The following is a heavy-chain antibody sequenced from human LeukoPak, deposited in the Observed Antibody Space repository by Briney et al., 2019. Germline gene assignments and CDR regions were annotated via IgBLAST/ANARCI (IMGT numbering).Heavy chain of an antibody. V-gene: IGHV3-53*01. CDR2: IYSGGNT. Sequence: HSGGSLRLSCTVSGFTVSINSMSWVRQARGKGLEWVSFIYSGGNTHYSDSVKGRLTISRENSKNTLYLQMNSLRAEDTAVYYCARRAGEYSHPYDYWGQGTLVTVSS. CDR3: ARRAGEYSHPYDY. CDR1: GFTVSINS. J-gene: IGHJ4*02. D-gene: IGHD2/OR15-2a*01.